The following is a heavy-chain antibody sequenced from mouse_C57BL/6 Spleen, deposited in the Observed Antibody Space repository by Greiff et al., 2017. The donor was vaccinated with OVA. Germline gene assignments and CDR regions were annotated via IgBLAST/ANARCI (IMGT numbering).Heavy chain of an antibody. D-gene: IGHD1-1*01. CDR3: ARSDDYGSSPGV. V-gene: IGHV1-80*01. Sequence: QVQLQQSGAELVKPGASVKISCKASGYAFSSYWMNWVKQRPGKGLEWIGQIYPGDGDTNYNGKFKGKATLTADKSSSTAYMQLSSLTSEDSAVYFCARSDDYGSSPGVWGTGTTVTVSS. CDR2: IYPGDGDT. CDR1: GYAFSSYW. J-gene: IGHJ1*03.